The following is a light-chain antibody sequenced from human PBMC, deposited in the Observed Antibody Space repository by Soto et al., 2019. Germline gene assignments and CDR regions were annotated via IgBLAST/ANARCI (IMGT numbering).Light chain of an antibody. CDR1: SSDVGGYKY. V-gene: IGLV2-14*01. Sequence: QSAPTQPASVSGSPGQSITISCTGTSSDVGGYKYVSWYQQHPGKAPKLMIYEVNNRPSGVSNRFSASKSADTASLTISGLQAEDEANYYCCSYTTSTTYVFGTGTKLTVL. CDR3: CSYTTSTTYV. J-gene: IGLJ1*01. CDR2: EVN.